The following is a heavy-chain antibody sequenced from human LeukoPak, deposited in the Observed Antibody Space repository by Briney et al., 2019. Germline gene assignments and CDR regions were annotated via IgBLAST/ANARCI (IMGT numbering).Heavy chain of an antibody. CDR2: LYHSGST. CDR1: GYSISSGYY. Sequence: SETLSLTCAVSGYSISSGYYWGWIRQPPGKGLEWIGSLYHSGSTYYTQSLKSRVTISIDTSKNQFSLKLSSVTAPDTAVYYCAGNRGTYQPYYFDYWGQGNLVTVSS. V-gene: IGHV4-38-2*01. CDR3: AGNRGTYQPYYFDY. J-gene: IGHJ4*01. D-gene: IGHD1-26*01.